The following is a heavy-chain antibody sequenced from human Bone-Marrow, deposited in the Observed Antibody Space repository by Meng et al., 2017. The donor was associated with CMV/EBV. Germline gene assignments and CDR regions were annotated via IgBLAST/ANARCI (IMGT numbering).Heavy chain of an antibody. CDR2: ISSSSSYI. Sequence: GESLKISCAASGFTFSSYSMNWVRQAPGKGLEWVSSISSSSSYIYYADSVKGRFTISRDNAKNSLYLQMNSLRAEDTAVYYCAKAQLLPRPFDDWGQGTLVTVSS. CDR1: GFTFSSYS. D-gene: IGHD2-2*01. J-gene: IGHJ4*02. CDR3: AKAQLLPRPFDD. V-gene: IGHV3-21*01.